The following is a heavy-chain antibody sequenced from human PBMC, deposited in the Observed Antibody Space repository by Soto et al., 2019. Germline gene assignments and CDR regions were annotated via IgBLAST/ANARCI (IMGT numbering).Heavy chain of an antibody. J-gene: IGHJ4*02. CDR1: GGTLSSFINYP. CDR3: AMRATSGFLRYFDK. V-gene: IGHV1-69*06. CDR2: IVPNVGTV. D-gene: IGHD3-3*01. Sequence: QMQLVQSGAEVKKPGSSVQVSCKASGGTLSSFINYPINWVRQAPGQGHEWMAGIVPNVGTVNYAQKFQGRVTITADKSTGTAYMDVSSLRSEDTALSYCAMRATSGFLRYFDKWGQVTLVTVSS.